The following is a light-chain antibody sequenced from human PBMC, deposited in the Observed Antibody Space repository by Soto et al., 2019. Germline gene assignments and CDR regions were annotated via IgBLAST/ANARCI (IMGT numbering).Light chain of an antibody. CDR1: SGHSNYA. J-gene: IGLJ2*01. CDR3: QVWDSSSAHVV. Sequence: QLVLTQSPSASASLGASVKLTCTLSSGHSNYAIAWHQQQPEKGPRYLMKVNSDGSHRKGDGIPDRFSGSSSGAQRYLTISSLQSEDEADYYCQVWDSSSAHVVFGGGTQLTVL. CDR2: VNSDGSH. V-gene: IGLV4-69*01.